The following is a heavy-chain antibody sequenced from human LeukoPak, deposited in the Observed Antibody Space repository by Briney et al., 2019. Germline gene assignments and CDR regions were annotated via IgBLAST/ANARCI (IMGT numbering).Heavy chain of an antibody. CDR1: GYTFTSYY. Sequence: ASVKVSCKASGYTFTSYYMHWVRQAPGQGLEWMGIINPSGGSTSYAQKFQGRVTMTRDTSTSTVYMELSSLRSEDTAVYYCARAAVYYYDSSGYYGNWGQGTLVTVSS. D-gene: IGHD3-22*01. V-gene: IGHV1-46*01. CDR2: INPSGGST. CDR3: ARAAVYYYDSSGYYGN. J-gene: IGHJ4*02.